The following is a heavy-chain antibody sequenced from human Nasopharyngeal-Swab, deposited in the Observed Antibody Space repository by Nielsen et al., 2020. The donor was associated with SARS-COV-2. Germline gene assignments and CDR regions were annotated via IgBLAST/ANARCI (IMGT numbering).Heavy chain of an antibody. J-gene: IGHJ6*03. Sequence: ASVKVSCKASGYTFTSYDINWVRQATGQGLEWMGWMNPNSGNTGYAQKFQGRVTMTRNTSISTAYMELSSLRSEDTAVYYCARAERGRIVVVITSFYYYYVDVWGKGTTVTVSS. V-gene: IGHV1-8*01. CDR1: GYTFTSYD. CDR2: MNPNSGNT. D-gene: IGHD3-22*01. CDR3: ARAERGRIVVVITSFYYYYVDV.